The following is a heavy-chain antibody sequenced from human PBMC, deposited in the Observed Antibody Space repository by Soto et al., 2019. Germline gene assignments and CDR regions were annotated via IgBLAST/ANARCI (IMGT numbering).Heavy chain of an antibody. J-gene: IGHJ3*02. V-gene: IGHV6-1*01. D-gene: IGHD3-22*01. CDR3: ARVWGTKYYYDSSGYKGAFDI. CDR1: GDSVSSNSAA. CDR2: TYYRSKWYN. Sequence: SQTLSLTCAISGDSVSSNSAAWNWIRQSPSRGLEWLGRTYYRSKWYNDYAVSVKSRITINPDTSKNQFSLQLNSVTPEDTAVYYCARVWGTKYYYDSSGYKGAFDIWGQGTMVNVS.